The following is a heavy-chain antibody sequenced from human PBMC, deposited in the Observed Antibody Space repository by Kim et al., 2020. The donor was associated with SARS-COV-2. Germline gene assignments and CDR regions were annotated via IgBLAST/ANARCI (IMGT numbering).Heavy chain of an antibody. CDR3: AKLSITMIVVESGGDY. CDR1: GFTFSSYG. D-gene: IGHD3-22*01. J-gene: IGHJ4*02. Sequence: GGSLRLSCAASGFTFSSYGMHWVRQAPGKGLEWVAVISYDGSNKYYADSVKGRFTISRDNSKNTLYLQMNSLRAEDTAVYYCAKLSITMIVVESGGDYWGQGTLVTVSS. CDR2: ISYDGSNK. V-gene: IGHV3-30*18.